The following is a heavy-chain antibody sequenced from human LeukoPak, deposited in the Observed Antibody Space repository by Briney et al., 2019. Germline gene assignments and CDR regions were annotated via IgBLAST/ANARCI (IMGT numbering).Heavy chain of an antibody. CDR2: INHSGST. J-gene: IGHJ4*02. CDR1: GGSISSYY. V-gene: IGHV4-34*01. CDR3: ASLGPKDYFDY. Sequence: PSETLSLTCTVSGGSISSYYWSWIRQPPGEGLEWIGEINHSGSTNYNPSLKSRVTISVDTSKNQFSLKLSSVTAADTAVYYCASLGPKDYFDYWGQGTLVTVSS.